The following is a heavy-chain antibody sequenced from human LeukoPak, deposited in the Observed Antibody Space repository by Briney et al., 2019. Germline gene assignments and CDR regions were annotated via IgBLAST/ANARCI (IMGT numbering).Heavy chain of an antibody. D-gene: IGHD1-26*01. CDR1: GGSFSGYY. CDR3: ARDPSGSSSFDL. Sequence: SETLSLTCAVHGGSFSGYYWSWIRQSPGKGLEWIGEINHSGSTNYNPSLKSRLAISVDTSKNLFSLKVNSVTAADTAIYYCARDPSGSSSFDLWGQGALVTVSS. V-gene: IGHV4-34*01. J-gene: IGHJ4*02. CDR2: INHSGST.